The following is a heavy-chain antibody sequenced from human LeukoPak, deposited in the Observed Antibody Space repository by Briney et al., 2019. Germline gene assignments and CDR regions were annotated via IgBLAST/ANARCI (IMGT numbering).Heavy chain of an antibody. V-gene: IGHV1-18*01. Sequence: GASVKVSCKASGYTFTNYGITWLRQAPGQGLEWMGWISAYNGNTNYVQKLQGRVTMTTDTSTSTAYMELRSLRSDDTAVYYCARVPAYDRIYYYYMDVWGKGTTVTISS. CDR3: ARVPAYDRIYYYYMDV. J-gene: IGHJ6*03. CDR1: GYTFTNYG. CDR2: ISAYNGNT. D-gene: IGHD5-12*01.